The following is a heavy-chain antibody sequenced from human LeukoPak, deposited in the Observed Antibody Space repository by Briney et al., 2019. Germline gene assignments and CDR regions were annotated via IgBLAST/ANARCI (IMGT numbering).Heavy chain of an antibody. D-gene: IGHD3-3*01. CDR1: GFTFSSYW. CDR3: ARGTTIFEVVINFDY. V-gene: IGHV3-7*01. J-gene: IGHJ4*02. Sequence: TGGSLRLSCAASGFTFSSYWMSWVRQAPGKGLEWVANIKQDGSEKYYVDSVKGRFTISRDNAKNSLYLQMNSLRAEDTAVYYCARGTTIFEVVINFDYWGQGTLVTVSS. CDR2: IKQDGSEK.